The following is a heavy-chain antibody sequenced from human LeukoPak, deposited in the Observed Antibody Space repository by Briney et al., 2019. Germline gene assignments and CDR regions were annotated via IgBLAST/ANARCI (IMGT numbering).Heavy chain of an antibody. V-gene: IGHV3-23*01. CDR3: AKWGDYDVLTGYYVSDY. CDR2: ISGIGGST. Sequence: PGGSLRLSCAASGFTFSSYAMSWVRQAPGKGREWVSAISGIGGSTYYADSVKGRFTISRDNSKNTLYLQMNSLRAEDTAVYYCAKWGDYDVLTGYYVSDYWGQGTLVTVSS. J-gene: IGHJ4*02. D-gene: IGHD3-9*01. CDR1: GFTFSSYA.